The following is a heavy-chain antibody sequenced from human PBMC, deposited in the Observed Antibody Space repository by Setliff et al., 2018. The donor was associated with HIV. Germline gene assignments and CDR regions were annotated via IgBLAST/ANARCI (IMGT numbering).Heavy chain of an antibody. CDR2: VYHTGST. D-gene: IGHD3-9*01. J-gene: IGHJ4*02. CDR1: GVSISDNNW. V-gene: IGHV4-4*02. CDR3: ARDQPQDYDSLTGYYTGRYFDY. Sequence: ASETLSLTCDVSGVSISDNNWWSWVRQPPGRGLEWIGEVYHTGSTNYNPSLKSRVITSIDKSKNQFSLKIDSVTAADTAVYYCARDQPQDYDSLTGYYTGRYFDYWGRGTLVTVSS.